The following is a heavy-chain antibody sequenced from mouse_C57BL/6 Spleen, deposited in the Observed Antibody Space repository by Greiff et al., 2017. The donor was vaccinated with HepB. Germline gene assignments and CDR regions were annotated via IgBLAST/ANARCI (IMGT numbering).Heavy chain of an antibody. CDR2: IYPSDSET. J-gene: IGHJ2*01. V-gene: IGHV1-61*01. Sequence: QVQLKQPGAELVRPGSSVKLSCKASGYTFTSYWMDWVKQRPGQGLEWIGNIYPSDSETHYNQKFKDKATLTVDKSSSTAYMQLSSLTSEDSAVYYCARYDTYFDYWGQGTTLTVSS. D-gene: IGHD2-12*01. CDR3: ARYDTYFDY. CDR1: GYTFTSYW.